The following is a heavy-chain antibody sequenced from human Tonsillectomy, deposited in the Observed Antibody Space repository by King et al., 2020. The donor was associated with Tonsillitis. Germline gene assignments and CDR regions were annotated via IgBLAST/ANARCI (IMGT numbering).Heavy chain of an antibody. J-gene: IGHJ1*01. CDR3: ARYSSSWYPSAEYFQH. CDR1: GGSISSYY. D-gene: IGHD6-13*01. V-gene: IGHV4-59*01. CDR2: IYYSGST. Sequence: VQLQESGPGLVKPSETLSLTCTVSGGSISSYYWSWIRQPPGKGLKWIGYIYYSGSTNYNPSLKSRATISVDTSKNQFSLKLSSVTAADTAVYYCARYSSSWYPSAEYFQHWGQGTLVTVSS.